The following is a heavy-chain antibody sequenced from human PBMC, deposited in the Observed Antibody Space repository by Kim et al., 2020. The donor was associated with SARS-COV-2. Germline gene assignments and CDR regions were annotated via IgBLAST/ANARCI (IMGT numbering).Heavy chain of an antibody. D-gene: IGHD2-2*01. V-gene: IGHV1-3*01. Sequence: ASVKVSCKASGYTFTSYAMHWVRQAPGQRLEWMGWINAGNGNTKYSQKFQGRVTITRDTSASTAYMELSSLRSEDTAVYYCARDRDIVVVPAAWYYYGMDVWGQGTTVTVSS. CDR2: INAGNGNT. CDR1: GYTFTSYA. J-gene: IGHJ6*02. CDR3: ARDRDIVVVPAAWYYYGMDV.